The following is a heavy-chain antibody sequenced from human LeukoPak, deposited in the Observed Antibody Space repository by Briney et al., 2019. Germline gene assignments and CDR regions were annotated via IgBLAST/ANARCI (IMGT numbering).Heavy chain of an antibody. CDR1: GFTVSSNY. V-gene: IGHV3-66*01. D-gene: IGHD2-21*02. Sequence: GGSLRLSCAASGFTVSSNYMSWVRQAPGKGLEWVSVIYSGGSTYYAASVKGRFTISRDNSKNTLYLQMNSLRAEDTAVYYCARDPSLTYCGGDCHADWGQGTLVTVSS. CDR2: IYSGGST. J-gene: IGHJ4*02. CDR3: ARDPSLTYCGGDCHAD.